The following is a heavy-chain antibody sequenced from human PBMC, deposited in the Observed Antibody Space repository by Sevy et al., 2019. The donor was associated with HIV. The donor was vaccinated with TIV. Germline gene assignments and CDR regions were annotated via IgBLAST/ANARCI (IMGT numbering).Heavy chain of an antibody. CDR2: IYYSGST. Sequence: KQSQTLSLTCTVSGGSISSSSYYWGWIRQPPGKGLEWIGSIYYSGSTYYNPSLKSRVTISVDTSKNQFSLKLSSVTAADTAVYYCARPNSRGDAFDIWGQGTMVTVSS. D-gene: IGHD3-10*01. V-gene: IGHV4-39*01. J-gene: IGHJ3*02. CDR3: ARPNSRGDAFDI. CDR1: GGSISSSSYY.